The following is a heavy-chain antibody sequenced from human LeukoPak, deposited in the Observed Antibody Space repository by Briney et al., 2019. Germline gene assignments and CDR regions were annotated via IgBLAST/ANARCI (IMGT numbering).Heavy chain of an antibody. CDR3: ARESHVTREDY. J-gene: IGHJ4*02. V-gene: IGHV1-18*01. D-gene: IGHD3-10*01. Sequence: ASVKVSCKASGYTFTSYGISWVRQAPGQGLEWMGWISANDGNADYPQKLQGRVTMTTDTSTSTAYMELRSLRSDDTAVYYCARESHVTREDYWGQGTLVTVSS. CDR2: ISANDGNA. CDR1: GYTFTSYG.